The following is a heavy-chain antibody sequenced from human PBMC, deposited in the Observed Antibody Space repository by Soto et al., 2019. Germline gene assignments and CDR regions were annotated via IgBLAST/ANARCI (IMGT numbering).Heavy chain of an antibody. CDR3: ARLPWADYGGIFDP. Sequence: QVQLQESGPGLVKPSETLSLTCTVSGGSISRNYWSWIRQPPGKGLEWIGYIYYSGSTNYNPSLKSRVTISVDTSTNQFSLTLSSVTAADTALYYCARLPWADYGGIFDPWGQGTLVTVSS. CDR2: IYYSGST. CDR1: GGSISRNY. J-gene: IGHJ5*02. D-gene: IGHD4-17*01. V-gene: IGHV4-59*01.